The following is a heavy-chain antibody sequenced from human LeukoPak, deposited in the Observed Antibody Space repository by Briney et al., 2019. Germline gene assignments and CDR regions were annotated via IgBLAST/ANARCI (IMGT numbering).Heavy chain of an antibody. CDR1: GGSISSSSYY. V-gene: IGHV4-39*07. CDR2: IYYSGST. CDR3: ARGFRYFDY. D-gene: IGHD3-3*01. Sequence: SETLSLTCTVSGGSISSSSYYWGWIRQPPGKGLEWIGSIYYSGSTYYNPSLKSRVTISVDTSKNQFSLKLTSVTAADTAVYYCARGFRYFDYWGQETLVTVSS. J-gene: IGHJ4*02.